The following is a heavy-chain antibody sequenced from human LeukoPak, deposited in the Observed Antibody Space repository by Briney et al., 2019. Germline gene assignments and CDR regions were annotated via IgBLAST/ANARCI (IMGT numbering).Heavy chain of an antibody. Sequence: GGSLRLSCAASGFTFSSYGMHWVRQAPGKGLEWVAFIRYDGSNKYYADSVKGRFTMSRDNSKNTLYLQMNSLRAEDTAVYYCAKDRCSNGVGCYYYYMDVWGKGTTVTISS. D-gene: IGHD2-8*01. V-gene: IGHV3-30*02. CDR1: GFTFSSYG. CDR2: IRYDGSNK. CDR3: AKDRCSNGVGCYYYYMDV. J-gene: IGHJ6*03.